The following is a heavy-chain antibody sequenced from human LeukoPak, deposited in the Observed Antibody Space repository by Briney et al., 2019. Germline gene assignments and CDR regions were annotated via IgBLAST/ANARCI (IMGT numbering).Heavy chain of an antibody. CDR2: INHSGST. J-gene: IGHJ4*02. D-gene: IGHD3-10*01. Sequence: SEXXSLTCAVYGGSFSGYYWSWIRQPPGKGLEWIGEINHSGSTNYNPSLKSRVTISVDTSKNQFSLKLSSVTAADTAVYYCARVGNYYGSGSYYTTRYYFDYWGQGTLVTVSS. CDR1: GGSFSGYY. CDR3: ARVGNYYGSGSYYTTRYYFDY. V-gene: IGHV4-34*01.